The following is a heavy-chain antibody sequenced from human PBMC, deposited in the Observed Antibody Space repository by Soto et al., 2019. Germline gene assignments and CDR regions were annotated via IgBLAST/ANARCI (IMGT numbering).Heavy chain of an antibody. CDR2: ISYDGSNK. V-gene: IGHV3-30-3*01. J-gene: IGHJ6*02. CDR3: ARDQATERHDYYYYGMAV. CDR1: GFTFSSYA. Sequence: GGSLRLSCAASGFTFSSYAMHWVRQAPGKGLEWVAVISYDGSNKYYADSVKGRFTISRDNSKNTLYLQMNSLRAEDTAVYYCARDQATERHDYYYYGMAVWGQGTTVTVSS. D-gene: IGHD1-1*01.